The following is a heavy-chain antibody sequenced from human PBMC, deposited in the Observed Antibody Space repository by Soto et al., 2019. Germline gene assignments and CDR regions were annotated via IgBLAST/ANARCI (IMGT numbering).Heavy chain of an antibody. V-gene: IGHV1-18*01. CDR1: GYTFTTCG. D-gene: IGHD6-6*01. J-gene: IGHJ5*02. Sequence: ASVKVSCKASGYTFTTCGISWLRQAPGQGLEWMAWISAKTGNTNYAQNFQGRVTVTTDTSTSAAYMELRSLKYEDTAVYYCARDRSSSSLRFDPWGQGTLVTVSS. CDR3: ARDRSSSSLRFDP. CDR2: ISAKTGNT.